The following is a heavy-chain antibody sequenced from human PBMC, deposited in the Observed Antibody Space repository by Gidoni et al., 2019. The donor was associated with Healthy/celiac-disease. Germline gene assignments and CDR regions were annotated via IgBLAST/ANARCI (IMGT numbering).Heavy chain of an antibody. Sequence: EVQLLESGGGLVQPGGSVRLSCAASGFTFRSYAMSWVRQAPGKGLEWVSAMSGSGGSTYYADSVKGRFTISRDNSKNTLYLQMNSLRAEDTAVYYCAKPRITMVRGVITGDYWGQGTLVTVSS. D-gene: IGHD3-10*01. J-gene: IGHJ4*02. CDR2: MSGSGGST. V-gene: IGHV3-23*01. CDR3: AKPRITMVRGVITGDY. CDR1: GFTFRSYA.